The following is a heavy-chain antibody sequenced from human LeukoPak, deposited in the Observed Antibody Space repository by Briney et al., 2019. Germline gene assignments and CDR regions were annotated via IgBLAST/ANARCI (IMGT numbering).Heavy chain of an antibody. V-gene: IGHV4-31*03. Sequence: SETLSLTCTVSGGSISSGGYYWSWIRQHPGKGLERIGYIYYSGSTYYNPSLKSRVTISVDTSKNQFSLKLSSVTAADTAVYYCASLPGGPYYMDVWGKGTTVTVSS. J-gene: IGHJ6*03. CDR1: GGSISSGGYY. CDR3: ASLPGGPYYMDV. D-gene: IGHD3-10*01. CDR2: IYYSGST.